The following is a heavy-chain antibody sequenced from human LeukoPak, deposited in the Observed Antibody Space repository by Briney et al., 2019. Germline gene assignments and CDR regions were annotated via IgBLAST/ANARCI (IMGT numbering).Heavy chain of an antibody. CDR3: ARGSGGSSGWYPNLLLDY. D-gene: IGHD6-19*01. V-gene: IGHV1-46*01. CDR1: GYTFTSYY. Sequence: ASVKVSCKASGYTFTSYYMHWVRQAPGQGLEWMGIINPSGGSTSYAQKLQGRVTMTRDTSTSTVYMELSSLRSEDTAVYYCARGSGGSSGWYPNLLLDYWGQGTLVTVSS. CDR2: INPSGGST. J-gene: IGHJ4*02.